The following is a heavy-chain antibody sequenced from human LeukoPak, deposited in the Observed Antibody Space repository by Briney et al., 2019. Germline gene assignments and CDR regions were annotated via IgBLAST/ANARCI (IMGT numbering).Heavy chain of an antibody. Sequence: PSETLSLTCTVSGGSISSYYWSWIRQPPGKGLEWIGYIYYSGSTNYNPSLKSRVTISVDTSKNQFSLKLSSVTAADTAVYYCARYSSSWYRWFDPWGQGTLVTVSS. D-gene: IGHD6-13*01. J-gene: IGHJ5*02. CDR1: GGSISSYY. CDR2: IYYSGST. CDR3: ARYSSSWYRWFDP. V-gene: IGHV4-59*01.